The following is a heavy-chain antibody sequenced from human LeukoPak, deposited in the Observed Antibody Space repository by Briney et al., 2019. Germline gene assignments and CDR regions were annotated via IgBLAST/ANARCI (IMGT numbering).Heavy chain of an antibody. Sequence: PGGSLRLSCAASGFTLGSYTMNWVRQAPGKGLEWVSYISSSSSTIQYADSVKGRFTISRDNAENSLYLQMNSLGVEDTAVYYCARAVISIFDNSGQGNLVTVSS. CDR2: ISSSSSTI. CDR1: GFTLGSYT. D-gene: IGHD3-3*02. CDR3: ARAVISIFDN. J-gene: IGHJ4*02. V-gene: IGHV3-48*01.